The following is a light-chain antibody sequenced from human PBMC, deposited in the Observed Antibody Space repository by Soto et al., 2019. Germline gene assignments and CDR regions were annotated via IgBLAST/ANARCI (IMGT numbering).Light chain of an antibody. V-gene: IGKV1-5*01. CDR2: GDY. J-gene: IGKJ1*01. CDR1: QSTTGW. Sequence: DIPMARCPSTLSASVRRTVTITWRASQSTTGWLAWCQRRPGKVPSLLIDGDYTLERGAPSTFGGSGSVTVFTVTISSLEPEDFAVYFCQQRNDWPWTFGPGTKV. CDR3: QQRNDWPWT.